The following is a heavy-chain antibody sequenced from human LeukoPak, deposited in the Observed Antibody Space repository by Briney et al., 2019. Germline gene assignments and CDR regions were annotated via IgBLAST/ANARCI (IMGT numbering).Heavy chain of an antibody. J-gene: IGHJ4*02. CDR3: AIPPPRRSSGWYPLDY. CDR2: ISGGGNT. CDR1: GGSMSSSSYF. D-gene: IGHD6-19*01. V-gene: IGHV4-39*01. Sequence: PSETLSLTCIVSGGSMSSSSYFWAWIRQPPGRGLEDVASISGGGNTYFNPSLKSRVTISLDASKNQFSLRLTSVTAADSAVYSCAIPPPRRSSGWYPLDYWGQGTLVTVSS.